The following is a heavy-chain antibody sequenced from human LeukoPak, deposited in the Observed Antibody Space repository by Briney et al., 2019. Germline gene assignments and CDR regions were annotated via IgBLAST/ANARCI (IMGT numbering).Heavy chain of an antibody. CDR3: ARSWIRANLDY. V-gene: IGHV3-21*01. CDR1: GFTFSSYS. Sequence: GGSMRLTCAASGFTFSSYSMNWVRQAPGKGLEWVSSISSSSSYIYYADSVKGRFTISRDNAKNSLYLQMNSLRAEDTAVYYCARSWIRANLDYWGQGTLVTVSS. J-gene: IGHJ4*02. D-gene: IGHD5-18*01. CDR2: ISSSSSYI.